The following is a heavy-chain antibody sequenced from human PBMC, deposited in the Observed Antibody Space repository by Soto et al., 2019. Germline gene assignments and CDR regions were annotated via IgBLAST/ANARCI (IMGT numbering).Heavy chain of an antibody. CDR3: ALEIGAAGYKFYYFDY. J-gene: IGHJ4*02. D-gene: IGHD6-13*01. V-gene: IGHV6-1*01. CDR1: GDSVSSNSAA. Sequence: PSQTLSLTCAISGDSVSSNSAAWTWIRQSPSRGLEWLGRTYYRSRWYHDYAVSVKGRLTINPDTSKNQFSLQLNSVTPEDTAVYYCALEIGAAGYKFYYFDYWGQGALVTVSS. CDR2: TYYRSRWYH.